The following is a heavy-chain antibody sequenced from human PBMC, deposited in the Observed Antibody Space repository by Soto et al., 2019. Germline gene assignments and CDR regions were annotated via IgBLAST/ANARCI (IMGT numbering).Heavy chain of an antibody. V-gene: IGHV4-30-4*01. J-gene: IGHJ4*02. CDR1: GGSISSGNYY. CDR3: ATMGTPVTGLYYFDY. CDR2: ISYSGTT. Sequence: PSETLSLTCTVSGGSISSGNYYWSWIRQPPGKSLEWIGFISYSGTTHYSASLRSRVSISVDTSKNQFSLDLSSVTAADMAVYYCATMGTPVTGLYYFDYWGQGTLVTVSS. D-gene: IGHD4-17*01.